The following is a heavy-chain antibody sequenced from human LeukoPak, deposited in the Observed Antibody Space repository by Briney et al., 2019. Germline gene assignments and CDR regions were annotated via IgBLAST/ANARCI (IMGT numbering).Heavy chain of an antibody. CDR1: RSTFTSYW. J-gene: IGHJ3*02. CDR2: IYPGDSDT. Sequence: GGSLEISVQGSRSTFTSYWSGGVRQLPGKGREGMGIIYPGDSDTRYRPSFQGQVTISADKSISTAYLQWSSLKASDTAMYYCAKSYDSSGYYSSAFDIWGQGTMVTVSS. D-gene: IGHD3-22*01. CDR3: AKSYDSSGYYSSAFDI. V-gene: IGHV5-51*01.